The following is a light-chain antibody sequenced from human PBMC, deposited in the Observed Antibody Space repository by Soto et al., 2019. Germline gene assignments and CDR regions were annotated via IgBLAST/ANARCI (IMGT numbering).Light chain of an antibody. CDR1: QSVSSSY. CDR3: QPYDSSRVT. V-gene: IGKV3-20*01. J-gene: IGKJ1*01. CDR2: GAS. Sequence: EIVLTQSPGTLSLSPGERATLSCRASQSVSSSYLAWYQQKPGQAPRLLIYGASSRATGIPDRFSGSGSGTDFTLTISRLEPEDFAVYYCQPYDSSRVTFGHGTKVESK.